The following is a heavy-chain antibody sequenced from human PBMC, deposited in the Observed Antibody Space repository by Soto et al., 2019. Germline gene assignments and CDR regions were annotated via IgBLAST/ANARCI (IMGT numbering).Heavy chain of an antibody. D-gene: IGHD5-18*01. J-gene: IGHJ4*02. Sequence: SETLSLTCSVSGGSVSSGAYYWSWIRQPPGKGLEWIGFIYYSGSTNYNPSLKSRVTISVDTSKNQFSLKLSSVTAADTAVYYCARETIQLWFRGQHDYWGQGTLVTVSS. CDR2: IYYSGST. V-gene: IGHV4-61*08. CDR1: GGSVSSGAYY. CDR3: ARETIQLWFRGQHDY.